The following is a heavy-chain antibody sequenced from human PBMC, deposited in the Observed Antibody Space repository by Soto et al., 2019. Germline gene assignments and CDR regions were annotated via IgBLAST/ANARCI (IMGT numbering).Heavy chain of an antibody. D-gene: IGHD3-22*01. CDR3: ARANYYDSSGYYSPYGMDV. Sequence: GGSLRLSCAASGFTFSSYSMNWVRQAPGKGLEWVSYISSSSSTIYYADSVKGRFTISRDNAKNSLYLQMNSLRDEDTAVYYCARANYYDSSGYYSPYGMDVWGQGTTVTVSS. V-gene: IGHV3-48*02. J-gene: IGHJ6*02. CDR2: ISSSSSTI. CDR1: GFTFSSYS.